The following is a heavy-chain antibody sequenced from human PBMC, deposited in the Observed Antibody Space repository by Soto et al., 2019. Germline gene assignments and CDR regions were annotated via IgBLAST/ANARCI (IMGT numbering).Heavy chain of an antibody. V-gene: IGHV3-7*04. Sequence: GGSLRLSCAASGFTFSTYWMSWVRQAPGKGLEWVANIKPDGSEKWYVDSVKGRFTISRDNAENSLYLQMNNLRAEDTAVYYCARGDYYDTSGPFSDAFDIWGQGTMVTVSS. CDR3: ARGDYYDTSGPFSDAFDI. CDR1: GFTFSTYW. J-gene: IGHJ3*02. D-gene: IGHD3-22*01. CDR2: IKPDGSEK.